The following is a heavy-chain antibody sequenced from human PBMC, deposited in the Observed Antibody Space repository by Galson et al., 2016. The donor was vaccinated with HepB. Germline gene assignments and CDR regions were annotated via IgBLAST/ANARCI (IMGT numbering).Heavy chain of an antibody. CDR3: ARVKGSGIDY. D-gene: IGHD3-10*01. V-gene: IGHV3-48*02. J-gene: IGHJ4*02. CDR2: ISTNSATI. Sequence: SLRLSCAASGFIFSGYIMNWVRQAPGKGLEWVSYISTNSATIYYADSVEARFTISRDNAKNSLYLHMNSLRDEDTAVFYCARVKGSGIDYWGQGTLVTVSS. CDR1: GFIFSGYI.